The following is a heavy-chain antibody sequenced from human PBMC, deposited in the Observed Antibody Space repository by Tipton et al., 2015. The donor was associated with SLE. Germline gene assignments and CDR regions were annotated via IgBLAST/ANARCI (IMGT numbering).Heavy chain of an antibody. CDR1: GFTFSSYD. J-gene: IGHJ4*02. Sequence: SLRLSCAASGFTFSSYDMHWVRQATGKGLEWVSAIGTAGDPYYPGSVKGRFTISRDNSKNTLYLQMNSLRAEDTAVYYCARDRGPVYFDYWGQGTLVTVSS. CDR2: IGTAGDP. CDR3: ARDRGPVYFDY. D-gene: IGHD2-15*01. V-gene: IGHV3-13*05.